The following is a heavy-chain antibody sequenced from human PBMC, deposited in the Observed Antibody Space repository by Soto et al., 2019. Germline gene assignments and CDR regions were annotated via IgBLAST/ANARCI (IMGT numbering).Heavy chain of an antibody. J-gene: IGHJ4*02. CDR3: AKDSGQLPAYLDY. V-gene: IGHV3-30*18. Sequence: QVQLQQSGPGLVKPSGTLSLTCFVSGDSINNTYWWSWVRQAPEKGLEWVTVISYDGSNKYYADSVKGRFTIARDNSKNTLYLQMNTLRPEDTAVYYCAKDSGQLPAYLDYWGQGTLVTVSS. D-gene: IGHD2-2*01. CDR1: GDSINNTYW. CDR2: ISYDGSNK.